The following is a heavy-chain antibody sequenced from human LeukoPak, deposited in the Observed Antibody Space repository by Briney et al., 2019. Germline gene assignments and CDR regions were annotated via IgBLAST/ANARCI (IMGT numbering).Heavy chain of an antibody. CDR1: GGSISSSSYY. D-gene: IGHD2-21*02. CDR3: ASPESGDFYAFDI. Sequence: SETLSLTCTVSGGSISSSSYYWGWIRQPPGKGLEWIGSIYYSGSTYYNPSLKSRVTISVDTSKNQFSLKLSSVTAADTAVYYCASPESGDFYAFDIWGQGTMVTVSS. CDR2: IYYSGST. J-gene: IGHJ3*02. V-gene: IGHV4-39*07.